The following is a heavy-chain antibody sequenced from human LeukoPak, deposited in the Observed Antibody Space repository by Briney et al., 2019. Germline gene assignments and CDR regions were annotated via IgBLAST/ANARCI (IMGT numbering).Heavy chain of an antibody. CDR2: IIPILGIA. D-gene: IGHD3-3*01. CDR1: GGTFSSYT. CDR3: ASLPSGGYHYYYGMDV. Sequence: ASVKVSCKASGGTFSSYTISWVRQAPGQGLEWMGRIIPILGIANYAQKFQGRVTITADKSTSTAYMELSSLRSEDTAVYYCASLPSGGYHYYYGMDVWGQGTTVTVSS. J-gene: IGHJ6*02. V-gene: IGHV1-69*02.